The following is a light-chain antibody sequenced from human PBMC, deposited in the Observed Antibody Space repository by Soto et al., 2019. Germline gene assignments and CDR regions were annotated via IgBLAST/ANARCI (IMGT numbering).Light chain of an antibody. CDR2: TAS. J-gene: IGKJ4*01. CDR3: HQSNSAPLT. Sequence: DIQMTQSPSSLSASVGDRVTITCRASQGISTFLNWYQHKPGKAPKLLIYTASSLQSGVPSRFSGSGSGTDFTLTISSLQPEDFATYYCHQSNSAPLTFGGGTKV. V-gene: IGKV1-39*01. CDR1: QGISTF.